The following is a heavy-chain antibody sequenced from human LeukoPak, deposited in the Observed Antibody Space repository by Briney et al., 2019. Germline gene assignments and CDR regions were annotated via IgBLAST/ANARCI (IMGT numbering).Heavy chain of an antibody. V-gene: IGHV3-23*01. D-gene: IGHD2-15*01. CDR1: GFTFSSYS. Sequence: GGSLRLSCAASGFTFSSYSMSWVRQAPGKGREWVAAISGGGGSTYYADSVKGRFTISRDNSQNTLYLQMNSLRAEARAVYSCAKYSVVVVGATLLGAFDIWGQGTMVTVSS. CDR2: ISGGGGST. CDR3: AKYSVVVVGATLLGAFDI. J-gene: IGHJ3*02.